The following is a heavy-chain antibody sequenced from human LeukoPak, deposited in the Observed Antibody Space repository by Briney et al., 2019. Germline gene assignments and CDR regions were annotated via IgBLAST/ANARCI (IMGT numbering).Heavy chain of an antibody. Sequence: GGSLRLSCAASGFTFSSYSMNWVRQAPGKGLEWVSYISSSSSTIYYADSVKGRFTISRDNSKNTLYLQMNSLRAEDTAVYYCAKPLYDSSGYYLDYWGQGTLVTVSS. CDR3: AKPLYDSSGYYLDY. CDR2: ISSSSSTI. V-gene: IGHV3-48*01. D-gene: IGHD3-22*01. J-gene: IGHJ4*02. CDR1: GFTFSSYS.